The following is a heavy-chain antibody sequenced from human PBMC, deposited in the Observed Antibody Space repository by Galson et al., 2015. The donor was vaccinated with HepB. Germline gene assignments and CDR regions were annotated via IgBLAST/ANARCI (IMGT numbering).Heavy chain of an antibody. CDR2: IDWDDDK. V-gene: IGHV2-70*04. Sequence: ALVKPTQTLTLTCTFSGFSLSTSGMRVSWIRQPPGKALEWLARIDWDDDKFYSTSLKTRLTISKDTSKNQVVLTMTNMDPVDTATYYCARILSYYDFWSGYHDQYGMDVWGQGTTVTVSS. CDR3: ARILSYYDFWSGYHDQYGMDV. J-gene: IGHJ6*02. CDR1: GFSLSTSGMR. D-gene: IGHD3-3*01.